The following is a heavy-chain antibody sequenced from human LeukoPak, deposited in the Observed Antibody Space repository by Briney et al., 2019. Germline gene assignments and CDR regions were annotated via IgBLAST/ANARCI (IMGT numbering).Heavy chain of an antibody. CDR2: IKQDGSEK. Sequence: PGGSLRLSCAASGFTFSSYWMSWVRQAPGKGLEWVANIKQDGSEKYYVDSVKGRFTISRDNAKNSLYLQINSLRAEDTAVCYCAREILWFGEEYYYYMDVWGKGTTVTVSS. CDR1: GFTFSSYW. J-gene: IGHJ6*03. V-gene: IGHV3-7*01. CDR3: AREILWFGEEYYYYMDV. D-gene: IGHD3-10*01.